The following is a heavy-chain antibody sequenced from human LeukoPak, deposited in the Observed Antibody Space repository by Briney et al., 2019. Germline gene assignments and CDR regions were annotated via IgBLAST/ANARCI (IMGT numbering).Heavy chain of an antibody. CDR2: ISSSSSCI. V-gene: IGHV3-21*01. CDR1: GFTFSSYS. J-gene: IGHJ6*02. Sequence: GGSLRLSCAASGFTFSSYSMNWVRQAPGKGLEWVSSISSSSSCIYYADSVKGRFTISRDNAKNSLYLQMNSLRAEDTAVYYCARGTVSPDYYGMDVWGQGTTVTVSS. CDR3: ARGTVSPDYYGMDV. D-gene: IGHD4-4*01.